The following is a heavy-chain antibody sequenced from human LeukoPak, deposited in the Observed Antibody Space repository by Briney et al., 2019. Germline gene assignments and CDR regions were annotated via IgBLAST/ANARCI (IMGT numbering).Heavy chain of an antibody. CDR1: GGSISSGSYY. Sequence: SETLSLTCTVSGGSISSGSYYWGWIRQPPGKVLEWIGNIYYSGSTYYNPPLKSRVTIFVDTFKNQFSLKLSSATAADTAVYYCARYRQSPSDAFDIWGQGTMVTVSS. J-gene: IGHJ3*02. V-gene: IGHV4-39*01. D-gene: IGHD3-16*02. CDR2: IYYSGST. CDR3: ARYRQSPSDAFDI.